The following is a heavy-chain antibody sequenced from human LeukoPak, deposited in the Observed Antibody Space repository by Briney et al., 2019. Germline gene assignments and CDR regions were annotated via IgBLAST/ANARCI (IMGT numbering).Heavy chain of an antibody. Sequence: ASVKVSCKASGYTFTSYYIHWVRQAPGQGLEWMGLINPSGGSTNYAQKFQGRVTMTTDTSTSTAYMELRSLRSDDTAVYHCASFSPTTVTFDYWGQGTLVTVSS. CDR1: GYTFTSYY. V-gene: IGHV1-46*01. J-gene: IGHJ4*02. CDR2: INPSGGST. CDR3: ASFSPTTVTFDY. D-gene: IGHD1-1*01.